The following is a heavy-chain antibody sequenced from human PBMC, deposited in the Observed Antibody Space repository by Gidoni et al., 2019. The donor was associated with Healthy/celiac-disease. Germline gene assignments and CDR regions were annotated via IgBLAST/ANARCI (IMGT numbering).Heavy chain of an antibody. J-gene: IGHJ6*02. V-gene: IGHV3-33*01. D-gene: IGHD3-10*01. CDR3: ARDLRGLWFGESYYYYGMDV. CDR1: GFTLSSYC. CDR2: IWYDGSNK. Sequence: QVQLVESGGGVVQPGRSLRLPCAASGFTLSSYCMPWVRQAPGKGLEWVAVIWYDGSNKYYADSVKGRFTISRDNSKNTLYLQMNSLRAEDTAVYYCARDLRGLWFGESYYYYGMDVWGQGTTVTVSS.